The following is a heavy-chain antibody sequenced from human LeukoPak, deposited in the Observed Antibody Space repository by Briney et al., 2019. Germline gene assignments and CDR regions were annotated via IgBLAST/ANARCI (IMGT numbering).Heavy chain of an antibody. CDR1: GFTFRSYA. V-gene: IGHV3-23*01. CDR2: ISGSGGST. CDR3: AKPSSGYTSFHI. J-gene: IGHJ3*02. Sequence: GGSLRLSCAASGFTFRSYAMSWVRQAPGKGLEWVSAISGSGGSTYDADSVKGWFTISRDNSKNTLYLQMNSLRAEDTALYYCAKPSSGYTSFHIWGQGTMVTVSS. D-gene: IGHD3-22*01.